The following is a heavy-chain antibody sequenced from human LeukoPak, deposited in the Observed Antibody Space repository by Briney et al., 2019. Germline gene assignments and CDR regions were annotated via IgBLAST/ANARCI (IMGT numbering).Heavy chain of an antibody. CDR3: ASGPPYSSGWYYFDY. CDR1: GGSISSYY. V-gene: IGHV4-59*08. CDR2: IYYSGST. J-gene: IGHJ4*02. D-gene: IGHD6-19*01. Sequence: PSETLSLTCTVSGGSISSYYWSWIRQPPGKGLEWIGHIYYSGSTKYNPSLKSRVTISVETSKNQFSLKLSSVTAADTAVYCCASGPPYSSGWYYFDYWGQGTLVTVSS.